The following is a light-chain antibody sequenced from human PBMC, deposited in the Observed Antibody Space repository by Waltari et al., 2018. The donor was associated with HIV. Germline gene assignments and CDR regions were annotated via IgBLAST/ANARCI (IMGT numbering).Light chain of an antibody. J-gene: IGKJ3*01. CDR3: QQYYSHPFT. CDR2: GAS. V-gene: IGKV1-8*01. Sequence: AIRMTQSPSSFSAYTGDRVTITCRASQDIGTYLAWYLLKPGKAPKLLNYGASSLKSGVPSRFSGGGSGTDFSLTISCLQPEDFVTYCCQQYYSHPFTFGPGTKVEIK. CDR1: QDIGTY.